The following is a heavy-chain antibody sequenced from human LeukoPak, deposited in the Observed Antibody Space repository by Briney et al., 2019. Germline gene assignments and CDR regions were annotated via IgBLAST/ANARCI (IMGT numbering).Heavy chain of an antibody. V-gene: IGHV3-23*01. CDR3: AKDFVVVPAAIRASYYYYYGMDV. CDR1: GFTFSSYA. CDR2: ISGSGGST. J-gene: IGHJ6*02. Sequence: GGSLRLSCAASGFTFSSYAMSWVRQAPGKGLEWVSAISGSGGSTYYADSVKGRFTISRDNPKNTLYLQMNSLRAEDTAVYYCAKDFVVVPAAIRASYYYYYGMDVWGQGTTVTVSS. D-gene: IGHD2-2*02.